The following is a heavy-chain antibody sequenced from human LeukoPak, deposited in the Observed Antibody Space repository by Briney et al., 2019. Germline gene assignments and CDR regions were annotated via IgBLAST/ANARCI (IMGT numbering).Heavy chain of an antibody. J-gene: IGHJ4*02. D-gene: IGHD6-13*01. CDR1: GFTFNSW. CDR3: VRGTSNWYGVDF. CDR2: MNADGSTI. V-gene: IGHV3-74*01. Sequence: PGGSLRLSCAASGFTFNSWMHWVRQPPGKELVWVSYMNADGSTIAHADSVRGRFTMSRDNAQNILHLQMNSLRDEDTGVYFCVRGTSNWYGVDFWGRGTLVTVSS.